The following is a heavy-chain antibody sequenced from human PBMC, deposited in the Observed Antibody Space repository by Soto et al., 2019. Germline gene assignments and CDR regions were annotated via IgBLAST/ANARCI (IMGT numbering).Heavy chain of an antibody. CDR1: GYSFTSYW. J-gene: IGHJ3*02. CDR2: IYPGDSDT. CDR3: ARPCSGGSCYSDAFDI. D-gene: IGHD2-15*01. Sequence: PGESLKISCKGSGYSFTSYWIGWVRQMPGKGLEWMGIIYPGDSDTRYSPSFQGQVTISADKSISTAYLQWSSLKASDTAMYYCARPCSGGSCYSDAFDIWAKGQWSPSPQ. V-gene: IGHV5-51*01.